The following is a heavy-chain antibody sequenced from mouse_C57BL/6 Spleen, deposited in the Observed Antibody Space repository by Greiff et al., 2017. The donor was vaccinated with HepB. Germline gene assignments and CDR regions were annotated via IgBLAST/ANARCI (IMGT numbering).Heavy chain of an antibody. CDR1: GFTFSDYY. V-gene: IGHV5-16*01. Sequence: EVKLMESEGGLVQPGSSMKLSCTASGFTFSDYYMAWVRQVPEKGLEWVANINYDGSSTYYLDSLKSRFIISRENAKNILYLQMSSLKSEDTATYYCARDEEGFAYWGQGTLVTVSA. CDR2: INYDGSST. CDR3: ARDEEGFAY. J-gene: IGHJ3*01.